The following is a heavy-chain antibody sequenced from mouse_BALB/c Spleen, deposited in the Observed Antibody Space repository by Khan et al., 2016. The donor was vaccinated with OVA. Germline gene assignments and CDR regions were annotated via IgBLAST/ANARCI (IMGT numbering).Heavy chain of an antibody. Sequence: QCELVQSGPELKKPGETVKISCKPSRYTFTNYGMNWVKQAPGKGLKWMGWINTYTGEPTYADDFKGRFAFSLETSASTAYLQINNLKNEDTATYFCARDLTYWGQGTLVTVSA. V-gene: IGHV9-3-1*01. CDR3: ARDLTY. J-gene: IGHJ3*01. CDR1: RYTFTNYG. CDR2: INTYTGEP.